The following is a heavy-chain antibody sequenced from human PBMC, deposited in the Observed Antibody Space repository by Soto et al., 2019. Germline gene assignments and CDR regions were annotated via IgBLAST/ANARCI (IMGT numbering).Heavy chain of an antibody. CDR1: GFAFSSHA. Sequence: GGSLRLSCAASGFAFSSHALNWVRQAPGKGLEWVATITGSGGNTYSADSVKGRFAISRDNSKNTLYLQMNSLRAEDTALYYCPKMYGPGAYFFNSWGHGTLVTVSS. V-gene: IGHV3-23*01. J-gene: IGHJ4*01. CDR3: PKMYGPGAYFFNS. CDR2: ITGSGGNT. D-gene: IGHD2-8*01.